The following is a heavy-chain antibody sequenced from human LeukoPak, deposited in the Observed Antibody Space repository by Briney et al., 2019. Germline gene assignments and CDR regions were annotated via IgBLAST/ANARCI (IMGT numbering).Heavy chain of an antibody. CDR1: GFTFSTYW. J-gene: IGHJ6*03. V-gene: IGHV3-30-3*01. Sequence: GGSLRLSCAASGFTFSTYWMNWVRQAPGKGLEWVAVISYDGSNKYYADSVKGRFTISRDNSKNTLYLQMNSLRAEDTAVYYCARDFQDGGGTPWFYYYYYMDGWGKGATVTVSS. CDR3: ARDFQDGGGTPWFYYYYYMDG. CDR2: ISYDGSNK. D-gene: IGHD2-15*01.